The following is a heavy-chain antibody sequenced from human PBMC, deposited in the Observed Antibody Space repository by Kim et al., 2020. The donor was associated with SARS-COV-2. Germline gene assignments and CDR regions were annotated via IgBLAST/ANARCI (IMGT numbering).Heavy chain of an antibody. D-gene: IGHD2-15*01. CDR3: ARDPPTCYSCFDY. CDR1: GDSVSSNGAT. J-gene: IGHJ4*02. Sequence: SQTLSLTCAISGDSVSSNGATWNWIRQSPSRGLEWLGRTYYRSTWFNDYAGSVKSRISISPDTSKNQFSLQLNSVTPDDTAVYFCARDPPTCYSCFDYWGQGTLVTVSS. V-gene: IGHV6-1*01. CDR2: TYYRSTWFN.